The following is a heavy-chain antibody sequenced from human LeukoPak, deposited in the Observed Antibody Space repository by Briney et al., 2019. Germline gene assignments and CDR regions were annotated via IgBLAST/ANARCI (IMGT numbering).Heavy chain of an antibody. CDR2: ISGSGTTI. D-gene: IGHD6-6*01. CDR1: GFSFSSYE. Sequence: SGGSLRLSCAASGFSFSSYEMNWVRQAPGKGLEWVSYISGSGTTIYYADSVKGRFTISRENAKNSLYLQMNSLRAEDTAVYYCARVSGIAARGDLRNDYWGQGTLVTVSS. V-gene: IGHV3-48*03. J-gene: IGHJ4*02. CDR3: ARVSGIAARGDLRNDY.